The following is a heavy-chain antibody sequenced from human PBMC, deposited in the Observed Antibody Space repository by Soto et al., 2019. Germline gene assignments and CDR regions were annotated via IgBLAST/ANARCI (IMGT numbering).Heavy chain of an antibody. CDR3: ATLDKERNPSPTGYYDSINY. CDR1: GFTCRSYS. Sequence: GGSHRLSCTASGFTCRSYSMNWVRQATGKGLEWVSSISSSSSYIYYADSVKGRFTISRDNAKNSLYLQMNSLRAEDTAVYYCATLDKERNPSPTGYYDSINYWGQGTLVTVSS. D-gene: IGHD3-22*01. V-gene: IGHV3-21*01. CDR2: ISSSSSYI. J-gene: IGHJ4*02.